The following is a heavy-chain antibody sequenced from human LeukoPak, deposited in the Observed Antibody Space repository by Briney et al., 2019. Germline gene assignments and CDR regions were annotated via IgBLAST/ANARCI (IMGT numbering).Heavy chain of an antibody. Sequence: GGSLRLSCAASGFTFDDYGMSWVRHAPGKGLEWVSGINWNGGSTGYADSVKGRFTISRDNAKNSLYLQMNSLRAEDTALYYCARVAVWKGGSYLDYWGQGTLVTVSS. J-gene: IGHJ4*02. D-gene: IGHD1-26*01. V-gene: IGHV3-20*04. CDR1: GFTFDDYG. CDR2: INWNGGST. CDR3: ARVAVWKGGSYLDY.